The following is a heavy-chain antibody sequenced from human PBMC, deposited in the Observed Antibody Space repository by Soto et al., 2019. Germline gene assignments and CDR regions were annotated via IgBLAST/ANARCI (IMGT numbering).Heavy chain of an antibody. D-gene: IGHD2-2*01. CDR1: GFTFSSYA. V-gene: IGHV3-30-3*01. J-gene: IGHJ3*02. CDR2: ISYDGSNK. CDR3: AREGGCSSTSCYLIVNDAFDI. Sequence: QVQLVESWGGVVQPGRSLRLSCAASGFTFSSYAMHWVRQAPGKGLEWVAVISYDGSNKYYADSVKGRFTISRDNSKNTVYLQMNSLRAEETAVYYCAREGGCSSTSCYLIVNDAFDIWGQGTMVTVSS.